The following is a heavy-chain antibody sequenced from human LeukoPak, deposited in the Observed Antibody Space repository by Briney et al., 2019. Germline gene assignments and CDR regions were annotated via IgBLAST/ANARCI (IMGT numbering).Heavy chain of an antibody. CDR2: ISYDGSNK. CDR3: ARAFRPYCSGGSCYPRGYYYYYYGMDV. V-gene: IGHV3-30*04. J-gene: IGHJ6*02. D-gene: IGHD2-15*01. CDR1: GFTFSSYA. Sequence: GGSLRLPCAASGFTFSSYAMHWVRQAPGKGLEWVAVISYDGSNKYYADSVKGRFTISRDNSKNTLYLQMNSLRAEDTAVYYCARAFRPYCSGGSCYPRGYYYYYYGMDVWGQGTTVTVSS.